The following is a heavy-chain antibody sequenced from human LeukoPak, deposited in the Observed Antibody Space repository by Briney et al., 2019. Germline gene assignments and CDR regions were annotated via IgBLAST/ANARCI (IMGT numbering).Heavy chain of an antibody. CDR2: VSHDGNIK. Sequence: GGSLRLSCAASGFIFSTFAMHWVRQAPGKGLEWVAVVSHDGNIKYYADSVKGRFTISRDNSKNTLYLQMNCLRAEDTAVYYCARTFLGATYHTHFDYWGQGTLVTVSS. J-gene: IGHJ4*02. CDR1: GFIFSTFA. CDR3: ARTFLGATYHTHFDY. D-gene: IGHD1-26*01. V-gene: IGHV3-30-3*01.